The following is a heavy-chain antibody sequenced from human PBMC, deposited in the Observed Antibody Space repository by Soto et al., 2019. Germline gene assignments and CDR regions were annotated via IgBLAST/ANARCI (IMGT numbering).Heavy chain of an antibody. D-gene: IGHD2-15*01. J-gene: IGHJ5*02. CDR3: ARGGPDYYCSGGSCYPHLGP. CDR1: GGSFSGYY. Sequence: QVQLQQWGAGLLKPSETLSLTCAVYGGSFSGYYWSWIHQPPGKALECIGEINHSGSTNYNPTLKSRVTISVDTSKNQSSLKLSSVTAADTAVYYCARGGPDYYCSGGSCYPHLGPWGQGTLVTVSS. CDR2: INHSGST. V-gene: IGHV4-34*01.